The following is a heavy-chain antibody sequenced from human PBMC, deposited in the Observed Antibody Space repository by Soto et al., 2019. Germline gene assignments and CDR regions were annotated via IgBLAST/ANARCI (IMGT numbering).Heavy chain of an antibody. CDR1: GGSFSGYY. CDR2: INHSGST. V-gene: IGHV4-34*01. Sequence: QVQLQQWGAGLLKPSETLSLTCAVYGGSFSGYYWSWIRQPPGKGLEWIGEINHSGSTNYNPSLKSRVTISVDKSKNQFSLKLSSVTAADTAVYYCARGHHTAMAGYYYYYGMDVWGQGTTVTVSS. CDR3: ARGHHTAMAGYYYYYGMDV. J-gene: IGHJ6*02. D-gene: IGHD5-18*01.